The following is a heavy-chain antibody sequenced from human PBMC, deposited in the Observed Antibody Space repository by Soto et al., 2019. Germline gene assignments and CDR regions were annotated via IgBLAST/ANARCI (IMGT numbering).Heavy chain of an antibody. Sequence: SETLSLTCTVSGGSISSSSWSWLRQPPGKGLELIGYIYYSGSTNYNPSLKSRVTISVDTSKNQFSLKLSSVTAADTAVYYCARAVSYYYDSSGYVDAFDIWGQGKMVT. CDR3: ARAVSYYYDSSGYVDAFDI. V-gene: IGHV4-59*01. D-gene: IGHD3-22*01. CDR2: IYYSGST. J-gene: IGHJ3*02. CDR1: GGSISSSS.